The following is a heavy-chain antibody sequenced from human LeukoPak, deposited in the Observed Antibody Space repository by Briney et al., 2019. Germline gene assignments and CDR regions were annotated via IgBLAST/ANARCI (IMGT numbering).Heavy chain of an antibody. D-gene: IGHD1-26*01. Sequence: SETLSLTCAVYGGSFSGYYWSWIRQPPGKGLEWIGEINHSGSTNYNPSLKSRVTISVDTSKNQFSLKLSSVTAADTAVYYCARLGRKFRREPSRYYYYGMDVWGQGTTVTVSS. V-gene: IGHV4-34*01. CDR2: INHSGST. J-gene: IGHJ6*02. CDR3: ARLGRKFRREPSRYYYYGMDV. CDR1: GGSFSGYY.